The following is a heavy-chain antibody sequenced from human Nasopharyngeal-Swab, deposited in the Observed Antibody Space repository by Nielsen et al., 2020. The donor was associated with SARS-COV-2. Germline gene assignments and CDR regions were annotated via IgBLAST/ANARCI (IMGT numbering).Heavy chain of an antibody. CDR3: ARGFLCSLGGSYYYYGMDV. J-gene: IGHJ6*02. CDR1: GYTFTSYD. CDR2: MNPNSGNT. V-gene: IGHV1-8*01. D-gene: IGHD2/OR15-2a*01. Sequence: ASVKVSCKASGYTFTSYDINWVRQATGQGLEWMGWMNPNSGNTGYAQKFQGRVTMTRNTSISTAYMELSSLRSEDTAVYYCARGFLCSLGGSYYYYGMDVWGQGTTVTVSS.